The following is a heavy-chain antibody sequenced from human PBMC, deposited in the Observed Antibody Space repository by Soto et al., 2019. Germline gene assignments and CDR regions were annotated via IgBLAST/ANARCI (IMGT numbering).Heavy chain of an antibody. CDR3: ARGFTVTRPMDV. CDR1: GFTFSSYA. Sequence: QVQLVESGGGVVQPGRSLRLSCAASGFTFSSYAMHWVRQAPGTGLEWVAVISYDGSNKYYADSVKGRFNISRDNSKNTLYLQMHSLRAEDTAVYYCARGFTVTRPMDVWGQGTTVTVSS. J-gene: IGHJ6*02. D-gene: IGHD4-17*01. CDR2: ISYDGSNK. V-gene: IGHV3-30-3*01.